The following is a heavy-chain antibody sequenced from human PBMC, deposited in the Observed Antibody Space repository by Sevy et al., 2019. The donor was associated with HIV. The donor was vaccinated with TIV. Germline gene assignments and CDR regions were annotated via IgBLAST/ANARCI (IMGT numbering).Heavy chain of an antibody. J-gene: IGHJ4*01. CDR2: IIAVFGTT. V-gene: IGHV1-69*13. CDR1: GGIFRSNA. CDR3: ARDKNYYVSGSFDY. Sequence: ASVKVSCKASGGIFRSNAISWVRQAPGQGLEWMGGIIAVFGTTHYAQKFQGSVTITAEESMSTAYMELSSLKSEDSAVYYCARDKNYYVSGSFDYWGQGSQVTVSS. D-gene: IGHD3-10*01.